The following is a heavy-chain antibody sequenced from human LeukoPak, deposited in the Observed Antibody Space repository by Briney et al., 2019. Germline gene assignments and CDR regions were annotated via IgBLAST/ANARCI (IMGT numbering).Heavy chain of an antibody. V-gene: IGHV4-4*02. D-gene: IGHD2-2*02. CDR2: IYHSGST. CDR3: ARHARCSSTSCYILAAFDI. J-gene: IGHJ3*02. Sequence: SGTLSLTCAVSGGSISSSNWWSWVRQPPGKGLEWIGEIYHSGSTNYNPSLKSRVTISVDTSKNQFSLKLSSVTAADSAVYYCARHARCSSTSCYILAAFDIWGQGTMVTVSS. CDR1: GGSISSSNW.